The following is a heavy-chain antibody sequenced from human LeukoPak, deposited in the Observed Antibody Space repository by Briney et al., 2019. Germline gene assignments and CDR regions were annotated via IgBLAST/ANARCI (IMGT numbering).Heavy chain of an antibody. J-gene: IGHJ4*02. CDR3: AEHVSGSLFYFDY. CDR2: ISFSGGSI. D-gene: IGHD3-10*01. V-gene: IGHV3-23*01. Sequence: GGSLRLSCAASAFPFNNYAMSWVRQAPGKGLEWVSQISFSGGSIHYADSVKGRFTISRDNSKNILYLQMNSLSAEDTALYYCAEHVSGSLFYFDYWGQRTLVTVSS. CDR1: AFPFNNYA.